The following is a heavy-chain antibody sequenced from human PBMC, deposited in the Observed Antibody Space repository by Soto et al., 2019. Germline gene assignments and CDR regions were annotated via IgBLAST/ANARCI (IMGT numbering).Heavy chain of an antibody. V-gene: IGHV4-39*01. CDR3: ARHDYGDYESAGAFDI. J-gene: IGHJ3*02. CDR1: GGSISSSSYY. CDR2: IYYSGST. D-gene: IGHD4-17*01. Sequence: SETLSLTCTVSGGSISSSSYYWGWIRQPPGKGLEWIGYIYYSGSTYYNPSLKSRVTISVDTSKNQFSLKLSSVTAADTAVYYCARHDYGDYESAGAFDIWGQGTMVTVSS.